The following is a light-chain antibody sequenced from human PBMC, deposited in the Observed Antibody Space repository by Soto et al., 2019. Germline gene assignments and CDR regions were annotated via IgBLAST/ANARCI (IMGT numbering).Light chain of an antibody. CDR3: QQYGSSRT. V-gene: IGKV3-20*01. CDR2: DTS. Sequence: EIVLTQYPGTLSLSPGERSTLSYMAIQIGSSSYLAWYQQTPGQAPRLLVYDTSYRATGVPDRFSGSGSGTDFTLTISRLEPEDSAVYYCQQYGSSRTFGQGTQVDIK. CDR1: QIGSSSY. J-gene: IGKJ1*01.